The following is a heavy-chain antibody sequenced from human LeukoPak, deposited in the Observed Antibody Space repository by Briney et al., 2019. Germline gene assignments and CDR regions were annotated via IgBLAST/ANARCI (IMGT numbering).Heavy chain of an antibody. CDR3: ARDWALGYCTTTSCYTAFDY. D-gene: IGHD2-2*02. J-gene: IGHJ4*02. CDR2: IDYSGST. V-gene: IGHV4-59*12. Sequence: KPSETLSLTCTVSGGSISSYYWSWIRQPPGKGLEWIGYIDYSGSTNYNPSLKSRVTISVDTSRNQFSLKLSSVTAADTAVYVCARDWALGYCTTTSCYTAFDYWGQGTLVTVSS. CDR1: GGSISSYY.